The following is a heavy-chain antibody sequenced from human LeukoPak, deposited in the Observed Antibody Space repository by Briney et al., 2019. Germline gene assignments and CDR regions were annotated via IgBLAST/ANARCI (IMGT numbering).Heavy chain of an antibody. CDR3: ARAYYYGSGSYGLDY. D-gene: IGHD3-10*01. CDR2: IYTSGST. Sequence: SETLSLTCTVSGGSISSYYWSWIRQPAGKGLEWIGRIYTSGSTNYNPSLKSRLTISVDASKNQFSLKLTSVTAADTAVYYCARAYYYGSGSYGLDYWGQGTLVTVSS. V-gene: IGHV4-4*07. CDR1: GGSISSYY. J-gene: IGHJ4*02.